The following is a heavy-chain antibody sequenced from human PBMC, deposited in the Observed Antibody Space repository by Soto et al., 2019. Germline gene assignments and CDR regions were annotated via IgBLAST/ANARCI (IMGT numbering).Heavy chain of an antibody. V-gene: IGHV1-69*01. CDR3: AREGYAQQLVRPDVDV. J-gene: IGHJ6*02. D-gene: IGHD6-13*01. CDR1: GGTFSSYA. CDR2: IIPILGTA. Sequence: QVQLVQSGAEVKKPGSAVKFSCKASGGTFSSYAISWVRQAPGQGLEWMGGIIPILGTANYAQKFQGRVTITADESTSTAYMELSSLRSEDTAVYYCAREGYAQQLVRPDVDVWGQGTTVTVSS.